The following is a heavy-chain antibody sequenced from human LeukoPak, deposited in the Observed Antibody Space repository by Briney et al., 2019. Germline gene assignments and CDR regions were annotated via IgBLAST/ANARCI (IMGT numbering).Heavy chain of an antibody. V-gene: IGHV4-39*01. CDR3: AGHPSVNWFDP. J-gene: IGHJ5*02. CDR2: IYYSGST. CDR1: GGSISISSYY. Sequence: SQTLSLTCTVSGGSISISSYYWGWIRQPPGKGLEWIGRIYYSGSTYYNPSLKSRVTISVDTSKNQFSLKLCSVTAPDTVVYHCAGHPSVNWFDPWGEGTLVTVSS.